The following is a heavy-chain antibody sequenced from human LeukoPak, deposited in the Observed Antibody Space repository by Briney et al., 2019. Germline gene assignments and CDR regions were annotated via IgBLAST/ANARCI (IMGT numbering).Heavy chain of an antibody. J-gene: IGHJ4*02. CDR2: IYFSGTT. CDR1: GGSISSYY. V-gene: IGHV4-59*08. Sequence: SETLSLTCTVWGGSISSYYWRWIRQPPGKGLVWVGYIYFSGTTNYDPPLKSRVAISVDTSKNHLSLKLSSVTPADTAVYYCARAPSGCGGTCPSDHWGPGTLVTVSS. CDR3: ARAPSGCGGTCPSDH. D-gene: IGHD2-15*01.